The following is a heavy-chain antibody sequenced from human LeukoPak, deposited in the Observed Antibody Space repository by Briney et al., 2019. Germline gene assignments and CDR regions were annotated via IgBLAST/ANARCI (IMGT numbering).Heavy chain of an antibody. CDR3: ARDQEAFDY. J-gene: IGHJ4*02. V-gene: IGHV1-46*01. CDR1: GYSFTSNY. CDR2: IYPRDGST. Sequence: ASVKVSCKASGYSFTSNYIHWVRQATGQGLEWMGMIYPRDGSTSYAQKFQGRVTVTRDTSTSTVHMELSGLRSEDTAVYYCARDQEAFDYWGQGTLVTVSS.